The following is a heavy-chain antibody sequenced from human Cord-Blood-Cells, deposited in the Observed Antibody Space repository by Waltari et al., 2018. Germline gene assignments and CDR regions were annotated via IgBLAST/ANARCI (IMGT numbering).Heavy chain of an antibody. CDR2: INHSGST. J-gene: IGHJ4*02. D-gene: IGHD3-9*01. CDR1: GGSFSGYY. V-gene: IGHV4-34*01. CDR3: ARARLGYDILTGYSYYFDY. Sequence: QVQLQQWGAGLLKPSETLSLPCAVYGGSFSGYYWSWIRQPPGQGLEWIGEINHSGSTNYNPSLKSRVTISVDTSKNQFSLKLSSVTAADTAVYYCARARLGYDILTGYSYYFDYWGQGTLVTVSS.